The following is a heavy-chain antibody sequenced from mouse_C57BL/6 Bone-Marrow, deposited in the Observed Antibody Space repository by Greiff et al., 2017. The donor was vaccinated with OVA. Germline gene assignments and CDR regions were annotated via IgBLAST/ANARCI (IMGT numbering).Heavy chain of an antibody. D-gene: IGHD1-1*01. CDR1: GYTFTSYW. Sequence: QVQLQQPGAELVMPGASVKLSCKASGYTFTSYWMHWVKQRPGQGLEWIGEIDPSDSYTNYNQKFKGKSTLTVDKSSSTAYMALSSLTSEDSAVYYCARGEKNYGSGLYYFDYWGQGTTLTVSS. CDR3: ARGEKNYGSGLYYFDY. V-gene: IGHV1-69*01. CDR2: IDPSDSYT. J-gene: IGHJ2*01.